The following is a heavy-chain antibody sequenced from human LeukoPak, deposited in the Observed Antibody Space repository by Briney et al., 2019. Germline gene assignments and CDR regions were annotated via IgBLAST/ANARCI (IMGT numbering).Heavy chain of an antibody. V-gene: IGHV4-39*01. CDR1: GGSISRSSYY. CDR2: IYYSGST. D-gene: IGHD1-26*01. CDR3: AVLCGSYSTIDY. J-gene: IGHJ4*02. Sequence: SETLSLTCSVSGGSISRSSYYWGWIRQPPGKGLEWIGSIYYSGSTYYNPSLKSRVTISVDASKNQFSLQLSSVTAADTAVYYCAVLCGSYSTIDYWGQGTLVTVSS.